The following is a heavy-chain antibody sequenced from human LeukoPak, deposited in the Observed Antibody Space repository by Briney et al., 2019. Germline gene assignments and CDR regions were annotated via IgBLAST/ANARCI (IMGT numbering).Heavy chain of an antibody. V-gene: IGHV1-18*01. CDR2: ISPYNGKT. Sequence: ASVKVSCKASGYTFSTCGITGVRQARGQGLEWMGWISPYNGKTKYAQKVQGRVTMTTDTSTSTVYMELRSLRSDDTAVYYCARDLGIGAAGTSWFDAWGQGTLVTVSS. J-gene: IGHJ5*02. CDR1: GYTFSTCG. D-gene: IGHD6-13*01. CDR3: ARDLGIGAAGTSWFDA.